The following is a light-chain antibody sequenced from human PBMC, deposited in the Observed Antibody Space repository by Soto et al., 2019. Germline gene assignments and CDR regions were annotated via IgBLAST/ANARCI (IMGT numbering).Light chain of an antibody. V-gene: IGKV1-5*01. Sequence: DIQMPQFPPPLSASLGAKVTITCRAGRYSINWLAWHQQKPGKAPKVLIYQASNLESGVPSRFSGSGSGTEFTLTISSLQPDDFATYYCQQYNSYPWTFGQGTQVEVK. CDR1: RYSINW. CDR3: QQYNSYPWT. CDR2: QAS. J-gene: IGKJ1*01.